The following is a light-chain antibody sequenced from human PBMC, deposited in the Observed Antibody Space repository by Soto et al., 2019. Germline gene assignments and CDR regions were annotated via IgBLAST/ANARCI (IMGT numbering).Light chain of an antibody. Sequence: QPVLTQSPSASASLGALVKFTCTLSSGHNDYAIAWHQQQPQKGPRYLMKINSDGTHYRGDGIHDRFSGFSAGAERLLIISSLQSEDEADYYCQTWDTGIVIFGGGTKLTVL. CDR3: QTWDTGIVI. V-gene: IGLV4-69*02. CDR2: INSDGTH. J-gene: IGLJ2*01. CDR1: SGHNDYA.